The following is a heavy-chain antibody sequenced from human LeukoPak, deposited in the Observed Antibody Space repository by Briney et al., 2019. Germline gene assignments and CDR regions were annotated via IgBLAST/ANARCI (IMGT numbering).Heavy chain of an antibody. J-gene: IGHJ3*02. CDR1: GGSISSYY. CDR2: IYYSGST. V-gene: IGHV4-59*01. D-gene: IGHD4-23*01. CDR3: ARVLRGGNSGYAFDI. Sequence: SETLSLTCTVSGGSISSYYWSWIRQPPGKGLEWIGYIYYSGSTYYNPSLKSRVTISVDTSSNQFSLKLTSVTAADTAVYYCARVLRGGNSGYAFDIWGQGTMVTVSS.